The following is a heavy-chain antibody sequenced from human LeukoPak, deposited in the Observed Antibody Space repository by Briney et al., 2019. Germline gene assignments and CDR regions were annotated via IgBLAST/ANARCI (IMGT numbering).Heavy chain of an antibody. CDR3: VKNYGPLEY. V-gene: IGHV3-7*01. Sequence: GGSLRLSCAASGFSFSNSWMTWVRLAPGKGLEWVANMNQDGSEIYYVDSVKGRFTISRDNTKNSLYLQLTSLRAEDTAVYYCVKNYGPLEYSGRGTLLTVSS. D-gene: IGHD4-17*01. CDR2: MNQDGSEI. CDR1: GFSFSNSW. J-gene: IGHJ4*02.